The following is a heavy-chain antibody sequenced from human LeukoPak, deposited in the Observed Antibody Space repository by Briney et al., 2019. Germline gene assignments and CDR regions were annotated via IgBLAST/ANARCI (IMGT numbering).Heavy chain of an antibody. CDR1: GYTFTSYA. J-gene: IGHJ4*02. CDR3: ARAASGWYLFGY. V-gene: IGHV1-3*01. D-gene: IGHD6-19*01. CDR2: INAGNGNT. Sequence: ASVKVSCKASGYTFTSYAMHWVRQAPGQRLEWMGWINAGNGNTKYSQKFQGRVTITRDTSASTAYMELSSLRSEDTAVYYCARAASGWYLFGYWGQGTLVTVSS.